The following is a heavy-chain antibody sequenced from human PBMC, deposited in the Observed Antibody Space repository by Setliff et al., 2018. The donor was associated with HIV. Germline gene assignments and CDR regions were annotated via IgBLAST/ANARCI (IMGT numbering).Heavy chain of an antibody. Sequence: SETLSLTCTVSGGSVGSGSYYWSWIRQSPGKGLEWIGYIYYNGNIYYNPSLKSRVTITMDTSKNQFSLKLSSVTAADTAVYSCVRHLSEMAMVDHWGQGTLVTVSS. CDR2: IYYNGNI. CDR1: GGSVGSGSYY. J-gene: IGHJ4*02. CDR3: VRHLSEMAMVDH. V-gene: IGHV4-39*01.